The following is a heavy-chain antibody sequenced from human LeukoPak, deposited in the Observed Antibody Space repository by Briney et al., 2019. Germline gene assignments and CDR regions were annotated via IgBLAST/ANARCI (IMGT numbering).Heavy chain of an antibody. CDR3: ATCSTIFGVVTRAYDY. V-gene: IGHV3-30*03. CDR2: ISYDGSNK. CDR1: GFTFSSYG. Sequence: GGSLRLSCAASGFTFSSYGMHWVRQAPGKGLEWVAVISYDGSNKYYADSVKGRFTISRDNSKNTLYRQMNSLRAEDTAVYYCATCSTIFGVVTRAYDYWGQGTLVTVSS. J-gene: IGHJ4*02. D-gene: IGHD3-3*01.